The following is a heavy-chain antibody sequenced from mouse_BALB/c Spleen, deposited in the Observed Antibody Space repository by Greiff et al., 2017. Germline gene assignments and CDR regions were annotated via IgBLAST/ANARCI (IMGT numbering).Heavy chain of an antibody. CDR1: GFSLTSYG. D-gene: IGHD2-4*01. CDR3: ARRGSYDYDWFAY. V-gene: IGHV2-9*02. Sequence: VQLQQSGPGLVQPSQSLSITCTVSGFSLTSYGVHWVRQPPGKGLEWLGVIWAGGSTNYNSALMSRLSISKDNSKSQVFLKMNSLQTDDTAMYYCARRGSYDYDWFAYWGQGTLVTVSA. CDR2: IWAGGST. J-gene: IGHJ3*01.